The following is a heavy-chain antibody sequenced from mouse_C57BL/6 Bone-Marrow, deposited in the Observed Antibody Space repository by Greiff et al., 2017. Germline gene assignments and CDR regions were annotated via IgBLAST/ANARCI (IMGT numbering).Heavy chain of an antibody. CDR3: TRDYDGRGTYAMDY. CDR2: ISSGCDYI. J-gene: IGHJ4*01. D-gene: IGHD1-1*01. V-gene: IGHV5-9-1*02. Sequence: EVKVEESGEGLVKPGGSLKLSCAASGFTFSSYAMSWVRQTPEKRLEWVAYISSGCDYIYYADTVKGRFTISRDNARNTLYLQMSSLKSEDTAMYYCTRDYDGRGTYAMDYWGQGTSVTVSS. CDR1: GFTFSSYA.